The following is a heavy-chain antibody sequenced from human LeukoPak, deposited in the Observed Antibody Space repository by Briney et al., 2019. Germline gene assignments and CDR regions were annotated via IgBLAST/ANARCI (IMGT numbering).Heavy chain of an antibody. D-gene: IGHD3-3*01. CDR3: ARVSGNPRFLEWLYPDY. CDR1: GYTFTSYA. Sequence: GASAKVSCKASGYTFTSYAMHWVRQAPGRRLEWMGWINAGNGNTKYSQKFQGRVTITRDTSASTAYMELSSLRSEDTAVYYCARVSGNPRFLEWLYPDYWGQGTLVTVSS. CDR2: INAGNGNT. V-gene: IGHV1-3*01. J-gene: IGHJ4*02.